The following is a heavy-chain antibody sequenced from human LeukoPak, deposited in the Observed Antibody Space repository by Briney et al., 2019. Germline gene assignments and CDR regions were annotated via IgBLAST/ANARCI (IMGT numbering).Heavy chain of an antibody. CDR1: GGTFSSYA. V-gene: IGHV1-69*04. D-gene: IGHD3-22*01. CDR2: IIPILGIA. J-gene: IGHJ4*02. CDR3: ARHDSSGYQYYFDY. Sequence: EASVKVSCKASGGTFSSYAISWVRQAPGQGLERMGRIIPILGIANYAQKFQGRVTITADKSTSTAYMELSSLRSEDTAVYYCARHDSSGYQYYFDYWGQGTLVTVSS.